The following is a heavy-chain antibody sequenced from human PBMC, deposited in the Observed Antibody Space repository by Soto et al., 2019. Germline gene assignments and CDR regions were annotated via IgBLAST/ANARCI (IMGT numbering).Heavy chain of an antibody. CDR1: GVTCGSYG. J-gene: IGHJ4*02. CDR3: ARDRLRGYDSSGFYS. CDR2: INSDGSST. V-gene: IGHV3-74*01. D-gene: IGHD3-22*01. Sequence: VVSLRLSWAAAGVTCGSYGGRWVRKAPGKGLVWVSRINSDGSSTSYADSVKGRFTISTSTNTVFLELRSLKSDDTAIYYCARDRLRGYDSSGFYSWGQGTMVTVSS.